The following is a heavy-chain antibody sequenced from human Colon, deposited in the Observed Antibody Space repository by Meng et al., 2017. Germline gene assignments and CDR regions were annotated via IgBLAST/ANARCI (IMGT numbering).Heavy chain of an antibody. D-gene: IGHD1-26*01. V-gene: IGHV4-31*01. CDR2: VSHTGST. CDR1: GGSISNGFFF. Sequence: VQLQEGGPGLGKPSQTLSLTCTVSGGSISNGFFFWSWIRQHPLKGLEWIGSVSHTGSTSYNPSIQSLVTISRDTPKNQFSLNLTSVTAADTAVYFCARGSGTLRHFDYWGQGTLVTVSS. CDR3: ARGSGTLRHFDY. J-gene: IGHJ4*02.